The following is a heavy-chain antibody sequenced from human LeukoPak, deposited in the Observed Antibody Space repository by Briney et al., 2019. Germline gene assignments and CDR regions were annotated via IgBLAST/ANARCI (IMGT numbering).Heavy chain of an antibody. CDR1: GFTFNNAW. V-gene: IGHV3-15*01. D-gene: IGHD6-19*01. CDR3: TTDWVGQWLEIGDY. CDR2: IMSKSDGGST. Sequence: GGSLRLSCVASGFTFNNAWMSWVRQAPGKGLEWVGRIMSKSDGGSTHYAAPVKGRFTISRDDSKNTVYLHMNSLKIEDTAIYNSTTDWVGQWLEIGDYWGQGTVVPASS. J-gene: IGHJ4*02.